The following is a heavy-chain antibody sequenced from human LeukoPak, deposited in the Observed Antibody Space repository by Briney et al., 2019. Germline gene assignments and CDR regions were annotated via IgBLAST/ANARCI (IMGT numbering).Heavy chain of an antibody. CDR3: AREYYGYDY. J-gene: IGHJ4*02. CDR1: GFTFSNYG. CDR2: ISSSSSYI. D-gene: IGHD3-16*01. V-gene: IGHV3-21*01. Sequence: GGSLRLSCAASGFTFSNYGMNWVRQAPGKGLEWVSSISSSSSYIYYADSVKGRFTISRDNAKNSLYLQMNSLRAYDTAVDFCAREYYGYDYWGQGTLVTVSS.